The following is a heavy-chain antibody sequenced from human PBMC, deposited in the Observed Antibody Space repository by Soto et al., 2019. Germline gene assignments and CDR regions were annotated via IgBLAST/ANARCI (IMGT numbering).Heavy chain of an antibody. Sequence: GGSLRLSCAASGFTFSSYWMHWVRQAPGKGLVWVSRINSNGSSTSYADSVKGRLTNSRDNAKNTLYLQMNSLRAEDTAVYYCARVYRSGDNIKRRYSSSWFVDYWGQGTLVTVSS. CDR3: ARVYRSGDNIKRRYSSSWFVDY. V-gene: IGHV3-74*01. CDR2: INSNGSST. CDR1: GFTFSSYW. D-gene: IGHD6-13*01. J-gene: IGHJ4*02.